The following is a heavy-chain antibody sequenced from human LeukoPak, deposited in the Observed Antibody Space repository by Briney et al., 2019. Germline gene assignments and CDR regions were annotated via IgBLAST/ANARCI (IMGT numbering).Heavy chain of an antibody. J-gene: IGHJ3*02. CDR1: GYTFTSYY. CDR3: ARGLGSSSWYYAFDI. Sequence: ASVKVSCKASGYTFTSYYMHWVRQAPGQGLEWMGIINPSGGSTSYAQKFQGRVTMTRDTSISTAYMELSRLRSDDTAVYYCARGLGSSSWYYAFDIWGQGTMVTVSS. V-gene: IGHV1-46*01. CDR2: INPSGGST. D-gene: IGHD6-13*01.